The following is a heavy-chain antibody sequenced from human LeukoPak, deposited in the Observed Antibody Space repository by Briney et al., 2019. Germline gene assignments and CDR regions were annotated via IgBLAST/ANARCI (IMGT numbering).Heavy chain of an antibody. CDR3: ASEYSSSWSKRNDAFDI. Sequence: GGSLRLSCAASGFTFSSYAMHWVRQAPGKGLEWVAVISYDGSNKYYADSVKGRFTISRDNSKNTLYLQMNSLRAEDTAVYYCASEYSSSWSKRNDAFDIWGQGTMVTVSS. CDR2: ISYDGSNK. V-gene: IGHV3-30*04. D-gene: IGHD6-13*01. J-gene: IGHJ3*02. CDR1: GFTFSSYA.